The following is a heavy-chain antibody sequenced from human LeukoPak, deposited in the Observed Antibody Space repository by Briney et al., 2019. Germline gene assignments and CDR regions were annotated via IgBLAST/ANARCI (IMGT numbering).Heavy chain of an antibody. CDR1: GFTFSSYG. CDR3: AKGTAVDRQYFEN. J-gene: IGHJ4*02. D-gene: IGHD1-1*01. V-gene: IGHV3-30*18. CDR2: ISYDGSNK. Sequence: GRSLRLSCAASGFTFSSYGMHWVRQAPGKGLEWVAVISYDGSNKYYADSVKGRFTISRDNSKNTLYLQMNSLRAEDTAVYYCAKGTAVDRQYFENWGQGTLVTVSS.